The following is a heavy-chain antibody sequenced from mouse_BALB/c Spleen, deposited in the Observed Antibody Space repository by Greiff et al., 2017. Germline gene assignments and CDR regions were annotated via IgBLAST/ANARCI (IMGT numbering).Heavy chain of an antibody. CDR1: GYAFSSYW. CDR2: IYPGDGDT. CDR3: ARGGIYYDYDGGYFDY. D-gene: IGHD2-4*01. Sequence: QVQLKESGAELVRPGSSVKISCKASGYAFSSYWMNWVKQRPGQGLEWIGQIYPGDGDTNYNGKFKGKATLTADKSSSTAYMQLSSLTSEDSAVYFCARGGIYYDYDGGYFDYWGQGTTLTVSS. V-gene: IGHV1-80*01. J-gene: IGHJ2*01.